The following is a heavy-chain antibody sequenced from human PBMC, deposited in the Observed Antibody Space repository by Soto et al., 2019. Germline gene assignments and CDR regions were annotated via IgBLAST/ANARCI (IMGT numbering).Heavy chain of an antibody. CDR1: GGTFSSYT. CDR2: IIPILGIA. CDR3: ATSGYCSSTSCYD. J-gene: IGHJ4*02. Sequence: QVQLVQSGAEVKKPGSSVKVSCKASGGTFSSYTISWVRQAPGQGLEWMGRIIPILGIANYAQKFQGRVTITADKSTSTAYMELSSLRSEDTAVYYCATSGYCSSTSCYDWGQGTLVTVSS. V-gene: IGHV1-69*02. D-gene: IGHD2-2*01.